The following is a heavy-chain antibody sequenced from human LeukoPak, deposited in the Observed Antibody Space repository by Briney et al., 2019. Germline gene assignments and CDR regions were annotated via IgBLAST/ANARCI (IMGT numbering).Heavy chain of an antibody. CDR2: TYHRGSP. Sequence: PSETLSLTCTVSGGAISSGDYFWSWIRQPPGKALEWIAYTYHRGSPFYKSYLKSRVTTSVDTSKNQFSLKLSSMTAADTAVYYCARLVCTSANCYAPSHRDYWGQGILVSVSS. J-gene: IGHJ4*02. CDR3: ARLVCTSANCYAPSHRDY. D-gene: IGHD2-2*01. CDR1: GGAISSGDYF. V-gene: IGHV4-30-4*01.